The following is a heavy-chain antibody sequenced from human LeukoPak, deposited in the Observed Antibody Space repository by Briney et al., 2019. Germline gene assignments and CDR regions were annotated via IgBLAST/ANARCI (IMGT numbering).Heavy chain of an antibody. Sequence: GSLRLSCAASGFTFRSYGMHWVRQAPGKGLEWVAFIRYDGSNKYYADSVKGRFTISRDNSKNTLYLQMNSLRAEDTAVYYCAKDLQLVSRSGPWYFDLWGRGTLVTVSS. CDR1: GFTFRSYG. D-gene: IGHD6-6*01. CDR3: AKDLQLVSRSGPWYFDL. V-gene: IGHV3-30*02. CDR2: IRYDGSNK. J-gene: IGHJ2*01.